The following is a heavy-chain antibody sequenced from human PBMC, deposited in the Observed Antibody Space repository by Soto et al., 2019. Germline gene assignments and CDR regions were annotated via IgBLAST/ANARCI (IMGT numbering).Heavy chain of an antibody. J-gene: IGHJ4*02. Sequence: ASVKVSCKVSGYTLTELSMHWVRQAPGKGLEWMGGFDPEDGETIYAQKFQGRVTMTGDTSTNTAYMELSSLRSEDTAVYYRARELSSSSPYDYWGQGTLVTVSS. D-gene: IGHD6-13*01. CDR1: GYTLTELS. CDR3: ARELSSSSPYDY. CDR2: FDPEDGET. V-gene: IGHV1-24*01.